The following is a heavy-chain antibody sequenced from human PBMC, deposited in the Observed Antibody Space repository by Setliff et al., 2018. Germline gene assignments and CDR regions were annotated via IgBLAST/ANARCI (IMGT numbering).Heavy chain of an antibody. J-gene: IGHJ3*01. Sequence: ASVKVSCKASGYTFTNYGFTWVRQAPGQGLEWMGMIITNTGKTSYPKKFQGRVTMTTDTYTGTGYMELRSLTSDDTAVYFCARFGGSCSSSSCYTSDLWGQGTMVTVSS. CDR1: GYTFTNYG. D-gene: IGHD2-2*01. CDR3: ARFGGSCSSSSCYTSDL. CDR2: IITNTGKT. V-gene: IGHV1-18*01.